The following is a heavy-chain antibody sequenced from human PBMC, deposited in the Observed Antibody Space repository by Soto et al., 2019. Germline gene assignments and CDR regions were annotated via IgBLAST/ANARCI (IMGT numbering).Heavy chain of an antibody. D-gene: IGHD6-13*01. J-gene: IGHJ5*02. CDR1: GYTFTSYG. CDR2: ISANNGNT. Sequence: ASVKVSCKASGYTFTSYGISWVRQAPGQGLEWMGWISANNGNTNYAQKLQGRVTMTTDASTSTAYMELSSLRSEDTAVYYCARGESIAAAHDPWGQGTLVTVSS. CDR3: ARGESIAAAHDP. V-gene: IGHV1-18*01.